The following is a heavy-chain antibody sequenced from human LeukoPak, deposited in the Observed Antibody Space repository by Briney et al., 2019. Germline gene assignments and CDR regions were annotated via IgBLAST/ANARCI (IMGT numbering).Heavy chain of an antibody. V-gene: IGHV3-7*01. J-gene: IGHJ6*02. D-gene: IGHD3-3*01. CDR3: ARVSLTDYDFWSGYSLIYYYYYGMDV. CDR2: IKQDGSGK. CDR1: GFTFSSYW. Sequence: GGSLRLSCAASGFTFSSYWMSWVRQAPGKGLEWVANIKQDGSGKYYVDSVKGRFTISRDNAKNSLYLQMNSLRAEDTAVYYCARVSLTDYDFWSGYSLIYYYYYGMDVWGQGTTVTVSS.